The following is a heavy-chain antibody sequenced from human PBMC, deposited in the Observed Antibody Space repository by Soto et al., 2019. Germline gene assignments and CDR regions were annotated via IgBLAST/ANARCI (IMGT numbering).Heavy chain of an antibody. Sequence: LRLSCAASGFTFSSYSMNWVRQAPGKGLEWVSSISSSSSYIYYADSVKGRFTISRDNAKNSLYLQMNSLRAEDTAVYYCARWKGIAAALDYWGQGTLVTVSS. J-gene: IGHJ4*02. CDR2: ISSSSSYI. V-gene: IGHV3-21*01. CDR1: GFTFSSYS. D-gene: IGHD6-13*01. CDR3: ARWKGIAAALDY.